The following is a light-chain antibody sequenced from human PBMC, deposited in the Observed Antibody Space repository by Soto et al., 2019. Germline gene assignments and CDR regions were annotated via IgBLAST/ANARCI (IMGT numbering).Light chain of an antibody. CDR3: SSYTSSSTLV. V-gene: IGLV2-14*01. CDR1: SSDVGDYNY. CDR2: DVS. Sequence: QSVLTPPASVSGSPGQSITISCTGPSSDVGDYNYVSWYQQHPGKAPKVMIYDVSNRPSGVSNRFSGSKSGNTASLTISGLQAEDEADYYCSSYTSSSTLVFGTGTKVTVL. J-gene: IGLJ1*01.